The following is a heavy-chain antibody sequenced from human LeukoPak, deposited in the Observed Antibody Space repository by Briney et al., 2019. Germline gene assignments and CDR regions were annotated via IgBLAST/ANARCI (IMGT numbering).Heavy chain of an antibody. D-gene: IGHD3-9*01. CDR2: VYTTGST. J-gene: IGHJ5*02. CDR1: GGSISSGSYY. Sequence: SQTLSLTCTVSGGSISSGSYYWSWIRQPAGKGLEWIGRVYTTGSTNYNPSLKSRVTISVDTSKNQFSLKLSSVTAADTAVYYCARDHDILTGYYNWFDPWGQGTLVTVSS. CDR3: ARDHDILTGYYNWFDP. V-gene: IGHV4-61*02.